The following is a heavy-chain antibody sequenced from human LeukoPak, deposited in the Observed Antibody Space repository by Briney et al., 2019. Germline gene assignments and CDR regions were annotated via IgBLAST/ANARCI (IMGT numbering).Heavy chain of an antibody. Sequence: ASVKVSCKASGYTFSSYGISWVRQAPGQGLEWMGWISTYNGNTDYAQKLQGRVTMTSDTSTNTAYMELRSLRSDDTAVYYCARDYRRYYDSSGDYNRFDPWGQGTLVTVSS. CDR3: ARDYRRYYDSSGDYNRFDP. J-gene: IGHJ5*02. CDR2: ISTYNGNT. CDR1: GYTFSSYG. D-gene: IGHD3-22*01. V-gene: IGHV1-18*01.